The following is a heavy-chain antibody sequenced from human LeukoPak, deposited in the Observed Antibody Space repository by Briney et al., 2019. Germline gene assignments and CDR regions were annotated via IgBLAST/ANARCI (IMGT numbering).Heavy chain of an antibody. CDR1: GFTFSSYS. D-gene: IGHD2-2*01. CDR3: ARDRALVPAAKYSDY. J-gene: IGHJ4*02. CDR2: ISSSSSYI. V-gene: IGHV3-21*01. Sequence: SGGSLRLSXAASGFTFSSYSMNWVRQAPGKGLEWVSSISSSSSYIYYADSVKGRFPISRDNAKNSLYLQMNSLRAEDTAVYYCARDRALVPAAKYSDYWGQGTLVTVSS.